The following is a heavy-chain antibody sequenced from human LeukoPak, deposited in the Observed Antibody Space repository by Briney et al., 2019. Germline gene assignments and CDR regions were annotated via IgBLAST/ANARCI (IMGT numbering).Heavy chain of an antibody. CDR1: GYTFTSYY. CDR3: ARARALYYYYYYMDV. CDR2: INPSGGST. Sequence: GASVKVSCKASGYTFTSYYMHWVRQAPGQGLEWMGIINPSGGSTSYAQKFQGRVTMTRDMSTSTVYMELSSLRSEDTAVYYCARARALYYYYYYMDVWGKGTTVTISS. J-gene: IGHJ6*03. V-gene: IGHV1-46*01.